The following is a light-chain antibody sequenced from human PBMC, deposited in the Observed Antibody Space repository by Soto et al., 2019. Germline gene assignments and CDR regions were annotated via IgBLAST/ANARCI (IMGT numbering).Light chain of an antibody. J-gene: IGKJ1*01. CDR1: QGIRTD. Sequence: DVQMTQSPSSLSASVGDRVTITCRASQGIRTDLNWYQQKPGKAPKLLIYTTSSLQSGVPSRFSGSGSETDFTLTISSLQPEDFATYSCQQSYNTTWTFGQGTKVDIK. V-gene: IGKV1-39*01. CDR3: QQSYNTTWT. CDR2: TTS.